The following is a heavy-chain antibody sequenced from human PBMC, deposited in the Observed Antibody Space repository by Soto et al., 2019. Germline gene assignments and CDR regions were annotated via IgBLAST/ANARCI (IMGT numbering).Heavy chain of an antibody. CDR1: GGSFSGYY. Sequence: QVQLQQWGAGLLKPSETLSLTCAVYGGSFSGYYWSWIRQPPGKGLEWIGEINHSGSTNYNPSLKGRVTISVDTSKNQFSLKLSSVTAADTAVYYCARGIEQWLVYYFDYWGQGTLVTVSS. J-gene: IGHJ4*02. V-gene: IGHV4-34*01. CDR2: INHSGST. D-gene: IGHD6-19*01. CDR3: ARGIEQWLVYYFDY.